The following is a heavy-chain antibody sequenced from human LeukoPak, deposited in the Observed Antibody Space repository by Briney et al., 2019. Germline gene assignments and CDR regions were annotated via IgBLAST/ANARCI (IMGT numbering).Heavy chain of an antibody. CDR2: IYHSGSK. CDR1: GYSISSGYY. Sequence: SETLTLTCAVSGYSISSGYYWGWSRQPPGKGVEWIGSIYHSGSKYYNQSLKSRVTISIDTSKNQFFLKVSSVTAADTAVYYCARSPLTYDILTGYGWFDPWGQGTLVTVSS. J-gene: IGHJ5*02. V-gene: IGHV4-38-2*01. CDR3: ARSPLTYDILTGYGWFDP. D-gene: IGHD3-9*01.